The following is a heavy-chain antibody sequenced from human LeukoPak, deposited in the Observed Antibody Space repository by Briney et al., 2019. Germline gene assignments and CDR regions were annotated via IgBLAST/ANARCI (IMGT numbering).Heavy chain of an antibody. CDR2: IYSGGST. D-gene: IGHD3-16*02. Sequence: PGGSLRLSCAASGFTVSSNYMSWVRQAPGKGLEWVSVIYSGGSTYYADSVKGRFTISRDNSKNTLYLQMNSLRAEDTAVYYCARSKITFGGVIVGFDNWGQGTLVTVSS. CDR3: ARSKITFGGVIVGFDN. V-gene: IGHV3-66*02. CDR1: GFTVSSNY. J-gene: IGHJ4*02.